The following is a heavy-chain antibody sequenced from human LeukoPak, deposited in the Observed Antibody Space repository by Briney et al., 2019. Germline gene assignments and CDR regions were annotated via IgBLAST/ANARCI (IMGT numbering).Heavy chain of an antibody. CDR2: LYPGVST. D-gene: IGHD3-22*01. CDR3: ARLKFYDSTGYSPGHYMDV. J-gene: IGHJ6*03. V-gene: IGHV4-4*07. CDR1: GGPIYSYY. Sequence: SETLSLTCTVSGGPIYSYYWSWIRQTAGKGLEWIGRLYPGVSTNYNPSLKGRVTMSVDTSKNQFALKLSAVTAADTAVYYCARLKFYDSTGYSPGHYMDVWGKGTTVTASS.